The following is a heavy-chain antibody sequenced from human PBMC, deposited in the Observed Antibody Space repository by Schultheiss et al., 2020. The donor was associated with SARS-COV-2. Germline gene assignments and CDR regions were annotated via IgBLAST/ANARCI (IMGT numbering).Heavy chain of an antibody. Sequence: GGSLRLSCAASGFTFSSYWMSCVRQPPGKGLEWVSVIYSGGSTYYADSVKGRFTISRDNSKNTLYLQMNSLRAEDTAVYYCARVARDGYNYYFDYWGQGTLVTVSS. J-gene: IGHJ4*02. CDR2: IYSGGST. V-gene: IGHV3-53*01. CDR1: GFTFSSYW. CDR3: ARVARDGYNYYFDY. D-gene: IGHD5-24*01.